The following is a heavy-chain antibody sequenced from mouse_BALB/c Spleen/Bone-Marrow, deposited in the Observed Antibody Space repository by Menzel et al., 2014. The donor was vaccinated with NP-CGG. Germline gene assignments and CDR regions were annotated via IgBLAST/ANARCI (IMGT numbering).Heavy chain of an antibody. CDR2: ISSGGSYT. J-gene: IGHJ2*01. V-gene: IGHV5-6*01. CDR3: ARPTTVVATGGSFDY. Sequence: EVMLVESGGDLVKPGGSLKLSCAASGFTSSSYGMSWVRQTPDKRLEWVATISSGGSYTYYPDSVKGRFTISRDDAKNTLYLQMSSLKSEDTAMYYCARPTTVVATGGSFDYWGQGTTLTVSS. D-gene: IGHD1-1*01. CDR1: GFTSSSYG.